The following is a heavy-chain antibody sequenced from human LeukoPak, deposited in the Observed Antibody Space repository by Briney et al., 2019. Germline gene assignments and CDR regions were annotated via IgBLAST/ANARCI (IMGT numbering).Heavy chain of an antibody. CDR2: ISSSSSDT. CDR1: GFTVSNYY. D-gene: IGHD3-22*01. J-gene: IGHJ4*02. Sequence: GGSLRLSCVASGFTVSNYYMNWVRQPPGKGLEWVSSISSSSSDTYYADSLKGRFTISRDNAKNSLYLQMNSLRAEDTAVYYCARVLYDSSGPFAYWGQGTLVTVSS. V-gene: IGHV3-21*01. CDR3: ARVLYDSSGPFAY.